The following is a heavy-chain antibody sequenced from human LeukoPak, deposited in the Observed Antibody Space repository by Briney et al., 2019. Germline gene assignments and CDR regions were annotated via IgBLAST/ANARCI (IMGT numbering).Heavy chain of an antibody. V-gene: IGHV3-74*01. CDR3: ARGRPHGSDY. CDR2: ISSDGSST. CDR1: GFSFSSYW. D-gene: IGHD2-15*01. J-gene: IGHJ4*02. Sequence: GGSLRLSCAASGFSFSSYWMNWVRQAPGKGLVWVSRISSDGSSTNYADSVKGRFTISTDNAKNTLYLQMNSLRVEDTAVYYCARGRPHGSDYWGQGILVTVSS.